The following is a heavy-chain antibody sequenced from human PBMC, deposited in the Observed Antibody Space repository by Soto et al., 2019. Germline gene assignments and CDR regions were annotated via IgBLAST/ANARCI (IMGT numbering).Heavy chain of an antibody. CDR1: GGSISSSSYY. D-gene: IGHD1-26*01. J-gene: IGHJ4*02. CDR2: IYYSGTTT. CDR3: ARLGGSYAVPHFAY. Sequence: PSETLSLTCTVSGGSISSSSYYWTWIRQPPGKGLEWMGYIYYSGTTTNYNPSLKSRVTLSVDTSKNQFSLKLSSVTAADTAVYYCARLGGSYAVPHFAYWGQGTLVTVSS. V-gene: IGHV4-61*05.